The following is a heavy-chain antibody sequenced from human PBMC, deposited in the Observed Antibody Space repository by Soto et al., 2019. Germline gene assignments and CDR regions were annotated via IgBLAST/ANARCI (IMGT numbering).Heavy chain of an antibody. CDR2: INAGNGNT. Sequence: ASVKVSCKASGYTFTSYAMHWVRQAPGQRLEWMGWINAGNGNTKYSQKFQGRVTITRDTSASTAYMELSSLRSEDTAVYYCAGDQTVGDGYNFAFDIWGQGTMVTVSS. D-gene: IGHD5-12*01. CDR1: GYTFTSYA. V-gene: IGHV1-3*01. CDR3: AGDQTVGDGYNFAFDI. J-gene: IGHJ3*02.